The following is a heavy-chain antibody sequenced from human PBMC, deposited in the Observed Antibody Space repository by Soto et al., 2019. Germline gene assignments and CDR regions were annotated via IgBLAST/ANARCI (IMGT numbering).Heavy chain of an antibody. CDR2: IYDSGCT. D-gene: IGHD6-19*01. J-gene: IGHJ3*02. CDR3: ARGRGAVAPGDAFDI. CDR1: AGSISSGGYY. V-gene: IGHV4-31*03. Sequence: QVQLQESGPGLVKPSQTLSLTCTVSAGSISSGGYYWSWIRQHPGKVLEWIGYIYDSGCTYYNPSLNSRVTISVDTSKNQVSLKLSSVTAADTAVYYCARGRGAVAPGDAFDIWGQGTMVTVSS.